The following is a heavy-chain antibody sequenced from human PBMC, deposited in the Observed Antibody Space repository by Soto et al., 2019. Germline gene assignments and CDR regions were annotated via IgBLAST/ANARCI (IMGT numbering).Heavy chain of an antibody. CDR1: GGSISTYY. J-gene: IGHJ5*01. Sequence: QVQLQESGPGLVKPSETLSLTCTVSGGSISTYYWSWIRQPAGKGLEWIGHIYASGSTNYNPSLKRRFTMSVDTSKTQFSLNLTSVTAADTAVYYCARGSRDCSGGSCYSWDSWGQGTLVTVSS. CDR2: IYASGST. D-gene: IGHD2-15*01. V-gene: IGHV4-4*07. CDR3: ARGSRDCSGGSCYSWDS.